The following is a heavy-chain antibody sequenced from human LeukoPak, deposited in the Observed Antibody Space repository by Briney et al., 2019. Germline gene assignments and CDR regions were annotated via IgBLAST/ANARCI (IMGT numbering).Heavy chain of an antibody. V-gene: IGHV1-46*02. CDR1: GYTFNTYG. Sequence: ASVKVSCKASGYTFNTYGITWVRQAPGQGLEWMGIINPSGGSTSYAQKFQGRVTMTRDMSTSTVYMELSSLRSEDTAVYYCAREDYYDSGSNDYWGQGTLVTVSS. D-gene: IGHD3-22*01. CDR3: AREDYYDSGSNDY. CDR2: INPSGGST. J-gene: IGHJ4*02.